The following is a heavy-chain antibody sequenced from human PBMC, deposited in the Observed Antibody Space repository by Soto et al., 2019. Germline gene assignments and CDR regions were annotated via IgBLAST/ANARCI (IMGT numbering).Heavy chain of an antibody. CDR3: ARGVTDPPFDY. Sequence: VQLVESGGGVVQPGRSLRLSCAASGFTFSSYAMHWVRQAPGKGLEWISYIGGSSSHINYADSVKGRFAIFRDNAKNSMYLQMNGLRAEDTAVYYCARGVTDPPFDYWGPGTLVTVSS. J-gene: IGHJ4*02. CDR2: IGGSSSHI. V-gene: IGHV3-21*05. D-gene: IGHD2-21*02. CDR1: GFTFSSYA.